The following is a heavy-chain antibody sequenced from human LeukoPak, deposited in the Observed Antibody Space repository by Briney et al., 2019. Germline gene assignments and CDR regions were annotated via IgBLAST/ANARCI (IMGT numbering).Heavy chain of an antibody. CDR3: AKCGYYDGSGYYPIYYYYMDV. CDR2: ISGSGGST. D-gene: IGHD3-22*01. J-gene: IGHJ6*03. CDR1: GFTFSSYA. V-gene: IGHV3-23*01. Sequence: GGSLRLSCAASGFTFSSYAMSWVRQAPGKGLEWVSAISGSGGSTYYADSVKGRFTISRDNPRNTLYLQMNSLRAEDTAVYYCAKCGYYDGSGYYPIYYYYMDVWGKGTTVTVSS.